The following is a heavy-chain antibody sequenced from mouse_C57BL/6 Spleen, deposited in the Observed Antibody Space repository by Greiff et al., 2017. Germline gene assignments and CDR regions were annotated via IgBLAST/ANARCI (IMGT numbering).Heavy chain of an antibody. Sequence: QVQLMQSGPGLVKPGGSVKISCKASGYAFSSSWMNWVQQRPGKGLEWIGRIYPGDGDTNYNGKFKGKAKLTADKSSSTAYMQLSSLTSEDSAVYFCARWIITTVVEDYWGQGTTLTVSS. CDR3: ARWIITTVVEDY. D-gene: IGHD1-1*01. V-gene: IGHV1-82*01. J-gene: IGHJ2*01. CDR1: GYAFSSSW. CDR2: IYPGDGDT.